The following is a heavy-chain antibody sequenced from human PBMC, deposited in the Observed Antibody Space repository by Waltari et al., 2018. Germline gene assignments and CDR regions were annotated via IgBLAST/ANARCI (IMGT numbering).Heavy chain of an antibody. Sequence: EVQLVESGGGLVKPGGSLRLSCAASGFTFISYSMNWVRQAPGKGLEWVSSISSSSSYIYYADSVKGRFTISRDNAKNSLYLQMNSLRAEDTAVYYCARIPLSRAPDDAFDIWGQGTMVTVSS. CDR2: ISSSSSYI. CDR3: ARIPLSRAPDDAFDI. J-gene: IGHJ3*02. CDR1: GFTFISYS. V-gene: IGHV3-21*01.